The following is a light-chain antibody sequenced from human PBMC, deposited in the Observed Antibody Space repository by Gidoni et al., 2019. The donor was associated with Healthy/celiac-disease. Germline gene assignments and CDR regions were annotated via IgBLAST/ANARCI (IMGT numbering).Light chain of an antibody. CDR1: QRVSSN. Sequence: IVMTHSPATLSLSPAERATLSCSATQRVSSNLAWYQQKPGQAPRLLIYGASTRATGIPARFSGSGSGTEFTLTISSLQSEDFAVYYCQQYNNWPLTFGGGTKVEIK. J-gene: IGKJ4*01. CDR3: QQYNNWPLT. V-gene: IGKV3-15*01. CDR2: GAS.